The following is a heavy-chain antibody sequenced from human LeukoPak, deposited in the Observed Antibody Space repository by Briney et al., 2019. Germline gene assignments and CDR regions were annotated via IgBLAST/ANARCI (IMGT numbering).Heavy chain of an antibody. Sequence: PGGSLRLSCAASGFTFTSYAMSWVRQAPGKGLEWVSAISGSGGSTYYADSVKGRFTISRDNAKNSLYLQMNSLRAEDTALYYCAKDINVVVVAATLFDYWGQGTLVTVSS. CDR2: ISGSGGST. CDR3: AKDINVVVVAATLFDY. D-gene: IGHD2-15*01. V-gene: IGHV3-23*01. J-gene: IGHJ4*02. CDR1: GFTFTSYA.